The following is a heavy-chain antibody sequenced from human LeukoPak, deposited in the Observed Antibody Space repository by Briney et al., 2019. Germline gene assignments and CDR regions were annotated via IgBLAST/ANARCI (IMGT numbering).Heavy chain of an antibody. J-gene: IGHJ4*02. Sequence: PSETLSLTCSVSGGAISSFYWIWIRQTPGKGLEWIGCIQNSGSTEYNPSLKSRVTISVDTSKNQFSLKLTSVTAADTAVYYCTKGRGIWGQGTLVTVSS. CDR3: TKGRGI. V-gene: IGHV4-59*08. D-gene: IGHD3-10*01. CDR1: GGAISSFY. CDR2: IQNSGST.